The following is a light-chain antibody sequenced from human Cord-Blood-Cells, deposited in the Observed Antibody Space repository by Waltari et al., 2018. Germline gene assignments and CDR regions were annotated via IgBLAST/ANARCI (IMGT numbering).Light chain of an antibody. CDR3: QQYDNLPLT. V-gene: IGKV1-33*01. CDR2: DAS. CDR1: QDISNY. Sequence: DIQMTQSPSSLSASVGDRGTITCQASQDISNYLNWYQQKPGKAPKPLIYDASNLETGVPSRFSGSGSGTDFTFTISSLQPEDIETYYCQQYDNLPLTFGGGTKVESK. J-gene: IGKJ4*01.